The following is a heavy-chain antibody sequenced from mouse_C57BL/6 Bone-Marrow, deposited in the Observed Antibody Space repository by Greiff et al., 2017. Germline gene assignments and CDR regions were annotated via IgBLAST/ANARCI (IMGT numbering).Heavy chain of an antibody. CDR2: IWWDDDK. V-gene: IGHV8-8*01. CDR1: GFSLSTFGMG. CDR3: ARIAAGYDGYAMDY. D-gene: IGHD2-2*01. Sequence: ESGPGILQPSQTLSLTCSFSGFSLSTFGMGVGWIRQPSGKGLEWLAHIWWDDDKYYNPALKSRLTISKDTSKNQVFLKIANVDTADTATYYCARIAAGYDGYAMDYWGQGTSVTVSS. J-gene: IGHJ4*01.